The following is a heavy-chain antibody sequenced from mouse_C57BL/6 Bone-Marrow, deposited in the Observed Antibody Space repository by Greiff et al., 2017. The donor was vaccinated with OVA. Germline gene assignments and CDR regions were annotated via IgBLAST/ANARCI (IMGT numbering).Heavy chain of an antibody. CDR2: ISDGGSYT. J-gene: IGHJ3*01. CDR3: AREGITTVVDAY. D-gene: IGHD1-1*01. CDR1: GFTFSSYA. V-gene: IGHV5-4*01. Sequence: EVMLVESGGGLVKPGGSLKLSCAASGFTFSSYAMSWVRQTPEKRLEWVATISDGGSYTYYPDNVKGRFTISRDNAKNNLYLQMSHLKSEDTAMYYCAREGITTVVDAYWGQGTLVTVSA.